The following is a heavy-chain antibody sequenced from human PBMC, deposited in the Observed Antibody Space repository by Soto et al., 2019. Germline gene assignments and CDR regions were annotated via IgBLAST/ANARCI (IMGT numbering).Heavy chain of an antibody. CDR2: LGSDGRNT. V-gene: IGHV3-23*01. D-gene: IGHD4-17*01. J-gene: IGHJ4*02. CDR1: EFSFSRYA. CDR3: VKQMTTWTDSFFDF. Sequence: EVQLLGSGGGLVQPGESLRLSCVASEFSFSRYAMTWVRQAAGKGLQWVAGLGSDGRNTFYGESVRGRFTISRDNSRNTLYLQMSSLRAEDTAVYFCVKQMTTWTDSFFDFWGQGIQVTVSS.